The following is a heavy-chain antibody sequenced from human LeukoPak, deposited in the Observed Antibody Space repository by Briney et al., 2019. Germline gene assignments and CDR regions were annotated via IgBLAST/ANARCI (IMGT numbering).Heavy chain of an antibody. J-gene: IGHJ4*02. Sequence: SETLSLTCTVSGGSISSYYWSWIRQPPGKGLEWIGYIYYSGSTNYNPSLKSRVTISVDTSKNQFPLKLSSVTAADTAVYYCARGISSGYYFDYWGQGTLVTVSS. CDR2: IYYSGST. V-gene: IGHV4-59*01. CDR3: ARGISSGYYFDY. D-gene: IGHD3-22*01. CDR1: GGSISSYY.